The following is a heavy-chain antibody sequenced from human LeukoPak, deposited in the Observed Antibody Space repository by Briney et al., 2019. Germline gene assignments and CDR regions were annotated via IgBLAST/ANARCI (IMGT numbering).Heavy chain of an antibody. CDR3: ARVVREGGSPDFDY. CDR2: ISAYNGNT. V-gene: IGHV1-18*01. J-gene: IGHJ4*02. Sequence: ASVKVSCKASGYTFTSYGISWVRQAPGQGLEWMGWISAYNGNTNYAQKLQGGVTMTTDTSPSTAYMELRSLRSDDTAVYYCARVVREGGSPDFDYWGQGTLVTVSS. D-gene: IGHD1-26*01. CDR1: GYTFTSYG.